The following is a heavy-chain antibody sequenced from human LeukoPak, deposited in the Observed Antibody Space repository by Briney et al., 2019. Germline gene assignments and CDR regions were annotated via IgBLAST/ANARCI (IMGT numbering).Heavy chain of an antibody. Sequence: GASVKVSCKASGYTFTSYGINWVRQAPGQGLEWMGWISAYNGNTKYAQMLQGRVTMTTDTSTSTAYMKLMSLRSDDTAVYYCASVEGFYYGSGSNAFEIWGQGTMVTVSS. J-gene: IGHJ3*02. V-gene: IGHV1-18*01. CDR2: ISAYNGNT. D-gene: IGHD3-10*01. CDR1: GYTFTSYG. CDR3: ASVEGFYYGSGSNAFEI.